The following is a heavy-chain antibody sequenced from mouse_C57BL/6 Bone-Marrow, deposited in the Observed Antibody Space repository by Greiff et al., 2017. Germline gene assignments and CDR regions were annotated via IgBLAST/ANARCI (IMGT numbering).Heavy chain of an antibody. V-gene: IGHV3-6*01. CDR2: ISYDGSN. CDR1: GYSITSGYY. J-gene: IGHJ3*01. D-gene: IGHD2-1*01. Sequence: EVKLQESGPGLVKPSQSLSLTCSVTGYSITSGYYWNWIRQFPGNKLEWMGYISYDGSNNYNPSLKNRISITRDTSKHQFFLKLNSVTTEDTATYYCARALYGNYSAWFAYWGQGTLVTVSA. CDR3: ARALYGNYSAWFAY.